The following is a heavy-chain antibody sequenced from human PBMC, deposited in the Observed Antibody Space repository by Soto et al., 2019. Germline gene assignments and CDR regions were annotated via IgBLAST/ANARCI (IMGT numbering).Heavy chain of an antibody. CDR3: ARGRGAAGTDSVQYYGMDV. J-gene: IGHJ6*02. CDR1: GFTFSSYS. V-gene: IGHV3-21*01. CDR2: ISSSSSYI. D-gene: IGHD6-13*01. Sequence: VQLVESGGGVVQPGRSLRLSCAASGFTFSSYSMNWVRQAPGKGLEWVSSISSSSSYIYYADSVKGRFTISRDNAKNSLYLQMNSLRAEDTAVYYCARGRGAAGTDSVQYYGMDVWGQGTTVTVSS.